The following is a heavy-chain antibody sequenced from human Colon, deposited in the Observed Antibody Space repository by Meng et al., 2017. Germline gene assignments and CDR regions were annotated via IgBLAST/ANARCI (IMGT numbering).Heavy chain of an antibody. CDR2: ITSSSNYI. J-gene: IGHJ4*02. D-gene: IGHD1-1*01. CDR3: ARVGTARPFDY. V-gene: IGHV3-21*01. CDR1: GFTFSLYA. Sequence: ELQLVESGGGLVKPGESLRVSCEASGFTFSLYAINWVRQAPGEGLEWVASITSSSNYIHYSDSVKGRFTVSRDNARNSSYLQMDSLRAEDTAVYYCARVGTARPFDYWGQGTLVTRLL.